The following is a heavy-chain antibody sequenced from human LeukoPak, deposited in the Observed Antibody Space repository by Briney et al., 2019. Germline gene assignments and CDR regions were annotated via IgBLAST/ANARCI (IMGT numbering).Heavy chain of an antibody. J-gene: IGHJ3*02. V-gene: IGHV3-74*01. D-gene: IGHD6-19*01. CDR3: ARSTVAFDGAFDI. CDR2: INSGGSGT. Sequence: GGSLRLSCAASGFNFASHWMHWVRQTPGKGLVWVSRINSGGSGTSYADSVEGRFTISRDNAKNTLYLQMNSLRAEDTAVYYCARSTVAFDGAFDIWGQGTMVTVSS. CDR1: GFNFASHW.